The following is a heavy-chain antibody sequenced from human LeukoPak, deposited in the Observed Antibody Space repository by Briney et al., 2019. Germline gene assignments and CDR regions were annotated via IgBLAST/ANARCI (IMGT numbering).Heavy chain of an antibody. J-gene: IGHJ4*02. V-gene: IGHV4-39*07. Sequence: SETLSLTCTVSGGSISSSSYYWGWIRQPPGKGLEWIGNIYHSGNTYYNSSLKGRVTISVDTSKNQFSLRLTSVTAADTAVYYCASLRVPGDFDYWGQGTLVTVSS. CDR1: GGSISSSSYY. CDR2: IYHSGNT. D-gene: IGHD3-16*01. CDR3: ASLRVPGDFDY.